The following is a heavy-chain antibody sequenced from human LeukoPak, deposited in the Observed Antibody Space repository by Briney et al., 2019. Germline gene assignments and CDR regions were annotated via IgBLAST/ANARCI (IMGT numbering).Heavy chain of an antibody. CDR3: ERGGLRVMVYRLYYMDV. V-gene: IGHV1-2*02. Sequence: ASVKVSCKASGYTFTGYYMHWVRQAPGQGLEWMGWINPNSGDTKYAQKFQGRVTMTRDTSTSTAYMELTRLRSEDTAVYYCERGGLRVMVYRLYYMDVWGKGTTVTVSS. D-gene: IGHD2-8*01. J-gene: IGHJ6*03. CDR1: GYTFTGYY. CDR2: INPNSGDT.